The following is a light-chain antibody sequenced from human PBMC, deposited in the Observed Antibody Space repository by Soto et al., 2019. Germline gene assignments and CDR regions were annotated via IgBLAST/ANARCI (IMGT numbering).Light chain of an antibody. CDR3: QQYGSSPVT. V-gene: IGKV3-20*01. Sequence: EIVLTQSPGTLSLSRGERATLSCRASQSVSSDYLAWYQQRPGQAPRLLIHGASSRATAIPDRFSGSGSGTDFTLTISRLEPEDFAVYYCQQYGSSPVTFGQGTKLEIK. CDR2: GAS. CDR1: QSVSSDY. J-gene: IGKJ2*01.